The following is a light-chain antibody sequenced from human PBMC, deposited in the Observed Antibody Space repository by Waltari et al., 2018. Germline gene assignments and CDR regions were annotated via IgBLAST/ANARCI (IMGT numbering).Light chain of an antibody. CDR3: QVWDSSSDHRVV. V-gene: IGLV3-21*02. CDR2: DNS. J-gene: IGLJ1*01. CDR1: NIGTKS. Sequence: SYMLTQPPSVSVAPGQTARITCGGNNIGTKSVHWYQQKPGQAPVLVVYDNSDRPSGIPERCSGSNSGNTATLTISRVEAGDEADYYCQVWDSSSDHRVVFGTGTKVTVL.